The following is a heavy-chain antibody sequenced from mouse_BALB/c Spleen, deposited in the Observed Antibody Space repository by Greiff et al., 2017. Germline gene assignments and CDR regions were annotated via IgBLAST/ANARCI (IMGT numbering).Heavy chain of an antibody. CDR1: GFTFSDFY. Sequence: EVNVVESGGGLVQPGGSLRLSCATSGFTFSDFYMEWVRQPPGKRLEWIAASRNKANDYTTEYSASVKGRFIVSRDTSQSILYLQMNALRAEDTAIYYCARGHHYYGYGYWGQGTTLTVSS. J-gene: IGHJ2*01. V-gene: IGHV7-1*02. D-gene: IGHD1-2*01. CDR3: ARGHHYYGYGY. CDR2: SRNKANDYTT.